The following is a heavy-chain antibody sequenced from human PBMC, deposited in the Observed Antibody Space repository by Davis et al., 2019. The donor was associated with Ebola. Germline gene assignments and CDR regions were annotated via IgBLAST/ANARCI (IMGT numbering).Heavy chain of an antibody. CDR2: ISAYNGNT. D-gene: IGHD5-18*01. Sequence: ASVKVSCKASGYTFTSYGISWVRQAPGQGLEWMGWISAYNGNTNYAQKLQGRVTMTTETSTSTAYMELRSLRSDDTAVYYCARVEQLWLKSDYWGQGTLVTVSS. CDR3: ARVEQLWLKSDY. J-gene: IGHJ4*02. CDR1: GYTFTSYG. V-gene: IGHV1-18*04.